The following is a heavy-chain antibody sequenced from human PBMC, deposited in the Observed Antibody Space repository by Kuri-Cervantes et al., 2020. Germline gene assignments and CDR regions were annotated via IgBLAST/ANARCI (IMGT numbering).Heavy chain of an antibody. Sequence: GGSLRLSCKGSGYSFTSYWIGWVRQMPGKGLEWMGIINPGDSETRYSPSFQGQVTISADKSISTAYLQWSSLKASDTAMYYCARLPSSGGYAAFDIWGQGTMVTVSS. CDR2: INPGDSET. CDR3: ARLPSSGGYAAFDI. CDR1: GYSFTSYW. J-gene: IGHJ3*02. D-gene: IGHD3-10*01. V-gene: IGHV5-51*01.